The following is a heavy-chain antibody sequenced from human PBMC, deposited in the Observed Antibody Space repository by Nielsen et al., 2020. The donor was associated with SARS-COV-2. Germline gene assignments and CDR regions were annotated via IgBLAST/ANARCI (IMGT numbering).Heavy chain of an antibody. CDR2: IYYSGST. CDR3: ARDYYYGSGSHPGMDV. V-gene: IGHV4-59*01. J-gene: IGHJ6*02. D-gene: IGHD3-10*01. CDR1: GGSISSYY. Sequence: SETLSLTCTVSGGSISSYYWSWIRQPPGKGLEWIGYIYYSGSTNYNPSLTSRVTISVDTSKNQFSLKLSSVTAADTAVYYCARDYYYGSGSHPGMDVWGQGITVTVSS.